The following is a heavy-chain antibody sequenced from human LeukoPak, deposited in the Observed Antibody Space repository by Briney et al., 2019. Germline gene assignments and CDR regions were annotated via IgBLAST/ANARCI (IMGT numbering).Heavy chain of an antibody. J-gene: IGHJ6*02. CDR2: ISGSGGST. D-gene: IGHD6-13*01. V-gene: IGHV3-23*01. Sequence: GGSLRLSCAASGFTFSSYAMSWVRQAPGKGLEWVSAISGSGGSTYYADSVKGRFTISRDNSKNTLYLQMNSLRSDDTAVYYCARERAAAAGTDYYYGMDVWGQGTTVTVSS. CDR3: ARERAAAAGTDYYYGMDV. CDR1: GFTFSSYA.